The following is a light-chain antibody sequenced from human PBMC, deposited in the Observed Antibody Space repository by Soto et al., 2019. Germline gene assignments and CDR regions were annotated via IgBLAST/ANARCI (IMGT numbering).Light chain of an antibody. CDR2: LAS. Sequence: DIQMTQSPSSLSASVGDRVTITCRTSQGISNYLAWYQQKSGKAPKLLIYLASTLRSGVSSRFSGSRSGTDFTLTISRLQPEDVATYYCHKYNSDPLFGGGTKVDIK. V-gene: IGKV1-27*01. CDR3: HKYNSDPL. J-gene: IGKJ4*01. CDR1: QGISNY.